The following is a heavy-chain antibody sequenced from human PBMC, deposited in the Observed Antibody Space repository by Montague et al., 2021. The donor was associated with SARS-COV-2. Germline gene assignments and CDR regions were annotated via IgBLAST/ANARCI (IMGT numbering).Heavy chain of an antibody. V-gene: IGHV5-51*01. CDR3: ARLSYYGSGSYPFDY. CDR2: IYPDDSDT. CDR1: GYSFTSYW. Sequence: QSGAEVKKPGESLKISRKGSGYSFTSYWVGWVRQMPGKGLEWVGIIYPDDSDTRYSPSFQGQVTISADKSISTAYLQWSSLKASDTAMYYCARLSYYGSGSYPFDYWGQGTLVTVSS. D-gene: IGHD3-10*01. J-gene: IGHJ4*02.